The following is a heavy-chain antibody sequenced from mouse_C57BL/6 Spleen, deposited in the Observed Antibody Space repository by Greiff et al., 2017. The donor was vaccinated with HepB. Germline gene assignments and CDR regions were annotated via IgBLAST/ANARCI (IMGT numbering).Heavy chain of an antibody. D-gene: IGHD3-1*01. CDR2: IHPNSGST. CDR3: ARRKGNGSGAMDY. CDR1: GYTFTSYW. Sequence: VQLQQPGAELVKPGASVKLSCKASGYTFTSYWMHWVKQRPGQGLEWIGMIHPNSGSTNYNEKFKSKATLTVDKSSSTAYMQLSSLTSEDSAVYYCARRKGNGSGAMDYWGQGTSVTVSS. V-gene: IGHV1-64*01. J-gene: IGHJ4*01.